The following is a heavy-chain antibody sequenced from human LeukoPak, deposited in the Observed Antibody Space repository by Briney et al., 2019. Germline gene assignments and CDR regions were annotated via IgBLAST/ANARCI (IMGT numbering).Heavy chain of an antibody. J-gene: IGHJ5*02. CDR1: GYSFTSYW. D-gene: IGHD3-10*01. CDR3: ARHWGYGSGSYYGNWFDP. CDR2: IDPSDSYT. V-gene: IGHV5-10-1*01. Sequence: GESLKISCQGSGYSFTSYWISWVRQMPGKGLGWMGRIDPSDSYTNYSPSFQGHVTISADKSISTAYLQWSSLKASDTAMYYCARHWGYGSGSYYGNWFDPWGQGTLVTVSS.